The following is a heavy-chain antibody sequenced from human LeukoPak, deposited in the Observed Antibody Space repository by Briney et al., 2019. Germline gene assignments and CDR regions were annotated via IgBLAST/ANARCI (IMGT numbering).Heavy chain of an antibody. CDR3: TRRLDD. J-gene: IGHJ4*02. D-gene: IGHD3-16*01. CDR1: GFTFDDYA. V-gene: IGHV3-9*01. CDR2: ISWNSGSI. Sequence: SGRSLRLSCAASGFTFDDYAMHWVRQAPGKGLEWVSGISWNSGSIGYADSVKGRFTISRDNAQNSLYLQMNGLRVEDTAVYYCTRRLDDWGQGTLVTVSS.